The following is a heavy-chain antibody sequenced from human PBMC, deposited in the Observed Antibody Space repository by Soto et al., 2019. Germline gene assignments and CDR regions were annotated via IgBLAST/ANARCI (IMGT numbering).Heavy chain of an antibody. J-gene: IGHJ4*02. CDR3: ASLGEIYYDRSGYEY. D-gene: IGHD3-22*01. Sequence: PSETLSLTCAVYGGSFSGHSWTWIRQSPGRGLEWIGDINHSGRVNYSPSLKSRVTISVDTSKNQFSLNLSSVTAADTSVYYCASLGEIYYDRSGYEYWGQGTMLTVSS. CDR2: INHSGRV. V-gene: IGHV4-34*01. CDR1: GGSFSGHS.